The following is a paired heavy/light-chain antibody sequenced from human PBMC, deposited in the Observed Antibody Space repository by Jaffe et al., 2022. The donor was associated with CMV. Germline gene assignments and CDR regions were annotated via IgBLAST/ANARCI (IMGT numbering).Light chain of an antibody. Sequence: DIQMTQSPSSLSASVGDRVTITCRASQSISSYLNWYQQKPGKAPKLLIYAASSLQSGVPSRFSGSGSGTDFTLTISSLQPEDFATYYCQQSYSTPSFGQGTKLEIK. V-gene: IGKV1-39*01. CDR3: QQSYSTPS. J-gene: IGKJ2*01. CDR1: QSISSY. CDR2: AAS.
Heavy chain of an antibody. J-gene: IGHJ6*03. CDR1: GGSISSYY. D-gene: IGHD2-15*01. CDR3: ARGRSRKDIVVVVAATDYYYMDV. Sequence: QVQLQESGPGLVKPSETLSLTCTVSGGSISSYYWSWIRQPPGKGLEWIGYIYYSGSTNYNPSLKSRVTISVDTSKNQFSLKLSSVTAADTAVYYCARGRSRKDIVVVVAATDYYYMDVWGKGTTVTVSS. V-gene: IGHV4-59*01. CDR2: IYYSGST.